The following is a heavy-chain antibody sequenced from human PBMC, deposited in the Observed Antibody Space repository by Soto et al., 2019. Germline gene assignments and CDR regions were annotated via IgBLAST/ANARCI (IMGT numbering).Heavy chain of an antibody. CDR1: GFSFSSYS. J-gene: IGHJ4*02. Sequence: GGSLRLSCAASGFSFSSYSVSWVRPAPGKGLEWVSAISGSGGSTYYADSVKGRFTISRDNSKNTLYLQMNSLRAEDTAVYYCAKQATVRQPFDYWGQGTLVTVSS. V-gene: IGHV3-23*01. CDR3: AKQATVRQPFDY. D-gene: IGHD3-10*01. CDR2: ISGSGGST.